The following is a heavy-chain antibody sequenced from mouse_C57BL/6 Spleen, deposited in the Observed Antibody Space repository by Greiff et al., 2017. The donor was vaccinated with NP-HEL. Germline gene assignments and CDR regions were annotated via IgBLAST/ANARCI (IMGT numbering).Heavy chain of an antibody. Sequence: DVHLVESGGDLVKPGGSLKLSCAASGFTFSSYGMSWVRQTPDKRLERVATISSGGSYTYYPDSVKGRFTISRDNAKNTLYLQMSSLKSEDTAMASVCGQNDGKRGFDYWGQGTTLTVSS. V-gene: IGHV5-6*01. CDR1: GFTFSSYG. CDR2: ISSGGSYT. CDR3: CGQNDGKRGFDY. D-gene: IGHD2-1*01. J-gene: IGHJ2*01.